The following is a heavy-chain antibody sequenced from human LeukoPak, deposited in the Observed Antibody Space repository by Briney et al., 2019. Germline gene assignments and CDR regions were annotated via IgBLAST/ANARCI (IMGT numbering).Heavy chain of an antibody. CDR2: IYYSGST. D-gene: IGHD4-11*01. CDR1: GGSISSYY. V-gene: IGHV4-59*01. J-gene: IGHJ4*02. Sequence: SETLSLTCTVSGGSISSYYWSWIRQPPGKGLEWIGYIYYSGSTNYNPSLKSRVTISVDTSKNQFSPKLSSVAAADTAVYYCARGGEGNYDLFDYWGQGTLVTVSS. CDR3: ARGGEGNYDLFDY.